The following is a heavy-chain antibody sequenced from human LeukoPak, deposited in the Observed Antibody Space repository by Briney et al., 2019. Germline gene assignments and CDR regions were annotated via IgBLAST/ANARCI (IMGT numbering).Heavy chain of an antibody. Sequence: SVKVSCKASGGTFSSYAISWVRQAPGQGLEWMGGIIPIFGTANYAQKFQGRVTITTDESASTAYMELSSLSSEDTAVYYCARDASIAARPLYYWGQGTLVTVSS. CDR2: IIPIFGTA. CDR1: GGTFSSYA. J-gene: IGHJ4*02. V-gene: IGHV1-69*05. D-gene: IGHD6-6*01. CDR3: ARDASIAARPLYY.